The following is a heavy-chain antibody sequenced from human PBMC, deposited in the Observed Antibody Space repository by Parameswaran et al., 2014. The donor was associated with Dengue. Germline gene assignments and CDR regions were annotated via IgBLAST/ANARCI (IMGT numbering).Heavy chain of an antibody. CDR3: ARGRIRIPGDV. CDR2: INHSGST. Sequence: WIRQPPGKGLEWIGEINHSGSTNYNPSLKSRVTISVDTSKNQFSLKLSSVTAADTAVYYCARGRIRIPGDVWGKGTTVTVSS. D-gene: IGHD2-21*01. V-gene: IGHV4-34*01. J-gene: IGHJ6*04.